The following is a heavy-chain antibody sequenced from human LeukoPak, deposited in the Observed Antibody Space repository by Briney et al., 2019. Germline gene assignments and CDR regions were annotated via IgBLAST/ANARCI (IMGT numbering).Heavy chain of an antibody. Sequence: GGSLRLSCAASGFTFSSYSMNWVRQAPGKGLEWVSSISSSSSYIYYADSVKGRFTISRDNAKNSLYLQMYSLRAEDTAVYYVAKKVLEVWSGGGFDNWGKEPLVTASS. CDR2: ISSSSSYI. D-gene: IGHD3-16*01. CDR3: AKKVLEVWSGGGFDN. J-gene: IGHJ4*02. CDR1: GFTFSSYS. V-gene: IGHV3-21*01.